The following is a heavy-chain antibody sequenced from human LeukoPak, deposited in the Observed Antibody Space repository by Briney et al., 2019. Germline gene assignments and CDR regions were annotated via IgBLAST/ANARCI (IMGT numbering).Heavy chain of an antibody. V-gene: IGHV4-59*01. D-gene: IGHD3-9*01. CDR1: GGPISSYY. Sequence: PSETLSLTCTVSGGPISSYYWSWIRQPPGKGLEWIGDIYYSGSTNYNPSLKSRVTISVDTSKNQFSLKLSSVTAADTAVYYCARGKLRYFDWLPLPDYWGQGTLVTVSS. CDR3: ARGKLRYFDWLPLPDY. CDR2: IYYSGST. J-gene: IGHJ4*02.